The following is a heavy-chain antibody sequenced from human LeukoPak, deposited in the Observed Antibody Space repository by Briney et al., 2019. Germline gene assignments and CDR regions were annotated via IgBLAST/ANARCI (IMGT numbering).Heavy chain of an antibody. D-gene: IGHD3-10*01. CDR3: ARVGSGSSAFDY. CDR1: GGSFSAYY. Sequence: PSETLSLTCAVYGGSFSAYYWSWIRQPPGKGLEWIGEINHSGSTNYNPSLKSRVTISVDTSKNQFSLKLSSVTAADTAMYYCARVGSGSSAFDYWGQGTLVTVSS. CDR2: INHSGST. V-gene: IGHV4-34*01. J-gene: IGHJ4*02.